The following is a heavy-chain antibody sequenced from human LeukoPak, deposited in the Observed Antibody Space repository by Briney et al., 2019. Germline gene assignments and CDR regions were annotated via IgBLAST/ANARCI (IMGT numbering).Heavy chain of an antibody. CDR2: IIPIFGTA. CDR3: ARGIVVVVAANYYYYYMDV. J-gene: IGHJ6*03. Sequence: SVTVSCKASGCTFSSYAISWVRQAPGQGLEWMGGIIPIFGTANYAQKFQGRVTITADKTTSTAYMELSSLRSEDTAVYYCARGIVVVVAANYYYYYMDVWGKGTTVTISS. D-gene: IGHD2-15*01. CDR1: GCTFSSYA. V-gene: IGHV1-69*06.